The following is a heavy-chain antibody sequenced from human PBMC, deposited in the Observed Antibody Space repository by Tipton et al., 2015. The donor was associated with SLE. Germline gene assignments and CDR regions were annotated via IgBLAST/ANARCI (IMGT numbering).Heavy chain of an antibody. CDR3: ARGENFDY. D-gene: IGHD2-21*01. CDR1: GGSLSSYY. CDR2: FYYSGST. V-gene: IGHV4-59*08. J-gene: IGHJ4*02. Sequence: TLSLTCTVSGGSLSSYYWSWIRQPPGKGLEWIGYFYYSGSTNYNPSLKSRVTISVDTSKNQFSLKLSSVTAADTAVYYCARGENFDYWGQGTLVTVSS.